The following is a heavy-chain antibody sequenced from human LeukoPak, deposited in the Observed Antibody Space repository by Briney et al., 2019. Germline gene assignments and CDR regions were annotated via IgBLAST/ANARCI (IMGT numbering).Heavy chain of an antibody. CDR1: GGSISNSY. D-gene: IGHD2/OR15-2a*01. V-gene: IGHV4-59*01. CDR3: ARVQNIPVYYMDV. CDR2: THYTVSA. J-gene: IGHJ6*03. Sequence: SETLSLTCTVSGGSISNSYWSWIRQPPGKGLEWIGYTHYTVSANYNPSLKSRVTISVDTSKNQFSLKLSSVTAADTAVYYCARVQNIPVYYMDVWGKGTTVTISS.